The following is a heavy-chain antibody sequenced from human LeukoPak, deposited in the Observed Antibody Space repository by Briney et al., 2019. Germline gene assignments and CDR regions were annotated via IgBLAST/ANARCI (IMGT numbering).Heavy chain of an antibody. CDR3: AKEYERLGELSFDY. CDR2: IWYDGSNK. J-gene: IGHJ4*02. CDR1: GFTFSSYG. V-gene: IGHV3-33*06. Sequence: SGRSLRLSCAASGFTFSSYGMHWVRQAPGKGLEWVAVIWYDGSNKYYADSVKGRFTISRDNPKNTLYLQMNSLRAEDTAVYYCAKEYERLGELSFDYWGQGTLVTVSS. D-gene: IGHD3-16*02.